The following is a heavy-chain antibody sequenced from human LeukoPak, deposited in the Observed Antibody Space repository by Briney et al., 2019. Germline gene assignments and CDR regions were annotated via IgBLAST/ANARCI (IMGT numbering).Heavy chain of an antibody. CDR3: AKDGGYSYGYFDY. CDR2: IRYDGSNK. CDR1: GFTFSGYG. D-gene: IGHD5-18*01. V-gene: IGHV3-30*02. J-gene: IGHJ4*02. Sequence: GGSLRLSCAASGFTFSGYGMHWVRQAPGKGLEWVAFIRYDGSNKYYADSVKGRFTISRDNSKNTLYLQMSSLRAEDTAVYYCAKDGGYSYGYFDYWGQGTLVTVSS.